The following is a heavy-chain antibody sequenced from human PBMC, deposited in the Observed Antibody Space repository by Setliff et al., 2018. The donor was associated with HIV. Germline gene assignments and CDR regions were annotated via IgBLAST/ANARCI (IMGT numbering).Heavy chain of an antibody. CDR1: GASFSGNY. CDR2: INHSGST. V-gene: IGHV4-34*01. D-gene: IGHD6-13*01. J-gene: IGHJ6*02. CDR3: ARGQQQVPYYYYYYGLDV. Sequence: KPSETLSLTCAVYGASFSGNYWSWIRQPPGKGLEWIGEINHSGSTNYNPSLKSRVTISVDTSKNQFSLNLSSVTAADTAVYYCARGQQQVPYYYYYYGLDVWGQGTTVTVSS.